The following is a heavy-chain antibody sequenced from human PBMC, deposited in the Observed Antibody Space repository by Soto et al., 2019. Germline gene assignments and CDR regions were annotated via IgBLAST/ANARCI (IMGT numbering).Heavy chain of an antibody. CDR1: GFTFSSYG. Sequence: QVQLVESGGGVVQPGRSLRLSCAASGFTFSSYGMHWVRQAPGKGLEWVAVISYDGSNKYYADSVKGRFTISRDNSKNTLYLQMNSLRAEDTAVYYCAKLGYCSSTSCYRRYYYGSGDTYYFDYWGQGTLVTVSS. CDR3: AKLGYCSSTSCYRRYYYGSGDTYYFDY. V-gene: IGHV3-30*18. CDR2: ISYDGSNK. J-gene: IGHJ4*02. D-gene: IGHD2-2*01.